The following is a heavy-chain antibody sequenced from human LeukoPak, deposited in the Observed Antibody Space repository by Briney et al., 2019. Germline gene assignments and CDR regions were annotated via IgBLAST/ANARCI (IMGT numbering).Heavy chain of an antibody. V-gene: IGHV1-18*01. CDR2: ISAYNGNT. CDR1: GGTFRSSA. CDR3: AREEDAFYASGGYSGY. Sequence: ASVKVSCKASGGTFRSSAISWVGQAPGQGLEWMGWISAYNGNTNYAQKLQGRVTMTTDTSTSTAYMELRSLRSDDTAMYYCAREEDAFYASGGYSGYWGQGTLVTVSS. D-gene: IGHD3-22*01. J-gene: IGHJ4*02.